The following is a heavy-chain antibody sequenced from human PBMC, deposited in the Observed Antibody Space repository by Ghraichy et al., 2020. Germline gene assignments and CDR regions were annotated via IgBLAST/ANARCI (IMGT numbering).Heavy chain of an antibody. CDR1: GDSMSSSNYY. V-gene: IGHV4-39*07. CDR3: VYFFSYDSSGYYYVSY. D-gene: IGHD3-22*01. Sequence: ESLNISCTVSGDSMSSSNYYWGWIRQPPGKGLEWIGSIYYSGSTYYNPSLKSRVAISVDTSKNQFSLKLSSVTAADTAVYHCVYFFSYDSSGYYYVSYWGQGTLVTVSS. J-gene: IGHJ4*02. CDR2: IYYSGST.